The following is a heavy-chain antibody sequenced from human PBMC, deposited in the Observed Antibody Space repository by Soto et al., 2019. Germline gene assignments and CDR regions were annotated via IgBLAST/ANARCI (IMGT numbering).Heavy chain of an antibody. Sequence: SETLSLTCTVSGGSISSYYWSWIRQPPGKGLEWIGYIYYSGSTNYNPSLKSRVTISVDTSKNQFSLKLSSVTAADTAVYYCAREAGTTSYYYYGMDVWGQGTTVTVS. V-gene: IGHV4-59*01. J-gene: IGHJ6*02. D-gene: IGHD1-7*01. CDR3: AREAGTTSYYYYGMDV. CDR2: IYYSGST. CDR1: GGSISSYY.